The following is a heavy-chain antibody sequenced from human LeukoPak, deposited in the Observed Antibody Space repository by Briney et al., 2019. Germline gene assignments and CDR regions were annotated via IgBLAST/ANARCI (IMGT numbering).Heavy chain of an antibody. V-gene: IGHV3-30-3*01. CDR2: ILYDGSNK. J-gene: IGHJ4*02. Sequence: GRSLRLSCAASGFTFSSYAMHWVRQAPGKGLEWVAVILYDGSNKYYADSVKGRFTISRDNSKNTLYLQMNSLRAEDTAVYYCARDRGYSGYGQFDYWGQGTLVTVSS. CDR3: ARDRGYSGYGQFDY. D-gene: IGHD5-12*01. CDR1: GFTFSSYA.